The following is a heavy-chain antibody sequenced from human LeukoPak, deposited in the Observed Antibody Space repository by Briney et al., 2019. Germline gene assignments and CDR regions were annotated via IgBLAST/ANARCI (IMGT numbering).Heavy chain of an antibody. CDR1: GFTFSSSL. J-gene: IGHJ4*02. CDR2: IKQDGSDK. D-gene: IGHD3-10*01. V-gene: IGHV3-7*01. CDR3: ARHSSGSYYTY. Sequence: GGSLRLSCAASGFTFSSSLMSWVRQAPGKGLEWVAHIKQDGSDKYYVDSVKGRFTISRDNAKNSLYQQLTSLRVEDTAMYYCARHSSGSYYTYWGQGALVTLSS.